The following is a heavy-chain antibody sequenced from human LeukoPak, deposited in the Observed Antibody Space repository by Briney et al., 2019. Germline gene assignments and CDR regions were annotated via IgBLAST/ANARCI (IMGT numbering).Heavy chain of an antibody. D-gene: IGHD3-22*01. V-gene: IGHV3-30*02. J-gene: IGHJ4*02. Sequence: GGSLRLSCAASGFTFSSYGMHWVRQAPGKGLEGVAFIRYDGSNKHYADSVKGRFTISRDNSKNTLYLQMNSLRAEDTAVYYCAKEAPVVKYYYDSSGYPQWGQGTLVTVSS. CDR2: IRYDGSNK. CDR1: GFTFSSYG. CDR3: AKEAPVVKYYYDSSGYPQ.